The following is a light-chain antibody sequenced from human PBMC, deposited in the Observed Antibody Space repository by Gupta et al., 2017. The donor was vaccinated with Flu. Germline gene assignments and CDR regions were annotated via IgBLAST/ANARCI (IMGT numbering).Light chain of an antibody. CDR2: GVF. V-gene: IGKV3-20*01. Sequence: TLSLFPRERATLSCRASQRVSGSYLAWYQQKRGQAPRLVVYGVFNRATGIPDRFSGSGSGTDFTLTISRLEPEDFAVYYCQQYDGSPQTFGLGTRLEIK. CDR1: QRVSGSY. J-gene: IGKJ5*01. CDR3: QQYDGSPQT.